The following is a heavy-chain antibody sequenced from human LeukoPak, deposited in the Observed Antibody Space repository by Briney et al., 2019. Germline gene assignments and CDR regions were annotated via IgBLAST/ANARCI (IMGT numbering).Heavy chain of an antibody. D-gene: IGHD3-9*01. Sequence: PGGSLRLSCAASGFTFSSYGMHWVRQAPGKGLEWVAVIWYDGSNKYYADSVKGRFTISRDNSKNTLYLQMNSLRAEDTAVYYCAKDLGRRYFDWLCDYWGQGTLVTVSS. CDR2: IWYDGSNK. CDR1: GFTFSSYG. CDR3: AKDLGRRYFDWLCDY. J-gene: IGHJ4*02. V-gene: IGHV3-30*02.